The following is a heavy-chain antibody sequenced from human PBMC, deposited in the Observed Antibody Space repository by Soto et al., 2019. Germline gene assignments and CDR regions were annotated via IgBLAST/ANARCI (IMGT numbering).Heavy chain of an antibody. V-gene: IGHV4-30-4*01. CDR3: ARGRVRWYDIT. Sequence: QVQLQESGPGLVKSSQTLALTCTVSGDSISNGDYYWRWIRQPPGKGLEWIGYIYYSGRTYYNESLKSRVSISGDTSENQFSLRLTSVSAADTALYYCARGRVRWYDITWGQGTMVTVSS. CDR2: IYYSGRT. CDR1: GDSISNGDYY. J-gene: IGHJ3*01. D-gene: IGHD6-13*01.